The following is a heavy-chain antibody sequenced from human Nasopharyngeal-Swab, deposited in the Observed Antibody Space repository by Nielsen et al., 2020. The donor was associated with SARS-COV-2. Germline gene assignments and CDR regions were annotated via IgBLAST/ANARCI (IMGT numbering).Heavy chain of an antibody. CDR1: GYTFTNYA. CDR2: ISGDNGNT. V-gene: IGHV1-18*01. CDR3: AKDEAWVFVGPNTEMILFH. J-gene: IGHJ4*02. D-gene: IGHD5-24*01. Sequence: ASVKVSCKASGYTFTNYAITWVRQVPGQGLEWVGWISGDNGNTNYAQKVRGRATMTTDTSTSTAYLELRSLRSDDTAIYYCAKDEAWVFVGPNTEMILFHWDQGTLVTVSS.